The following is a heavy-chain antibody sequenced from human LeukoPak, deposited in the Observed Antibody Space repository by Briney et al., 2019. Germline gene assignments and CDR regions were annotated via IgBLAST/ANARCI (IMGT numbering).Heavy chain of an antibody. CDR3: ARDRDWGDGGCYPHFDY. D-gene: IGHD2-15*01. J-gene: IGHJ4*02. CDR1: GFTFSSNW. V-gene: IGHV3-7*01. Sequence: GGSLRLSCAASGFTFSSNWMSWVRQAPGKGLEWVANIRQDGSDKYYMDSVKGRFTISRDNAKNSLSLQMNSLRAEDTAVYYCARDRDWGDGGCYPHFDYWGQGVQVTVSS. CDR2: IRQDGSDK.